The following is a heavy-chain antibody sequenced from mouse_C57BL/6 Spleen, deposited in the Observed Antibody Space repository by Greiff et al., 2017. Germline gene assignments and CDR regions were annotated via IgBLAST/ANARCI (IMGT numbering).Heavy chain of an antibody. CDR1: GFTFSDYY. J-gene: IGHJ2*01. CDR3: ARFVFTYFDY. Sequence: EVMLVESEGGLVQPGSSMKLSCTASGFTFSDYYMAWVRQVPEKGLEWVANINYDGSSTYYLDSLKSRFIISRDNAKNILYLQMSSLKSEDTATYYCARFVFTYFDYWGQGTTLTVSS. CDR2: INYDGSST. V-gene: IGHV5-16*01.